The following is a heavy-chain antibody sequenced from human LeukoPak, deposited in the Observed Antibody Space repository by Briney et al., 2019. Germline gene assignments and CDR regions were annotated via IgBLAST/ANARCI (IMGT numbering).Heavy chain of an antibody. CDR1: GVSISSYY. J-gene: IGHJ4*02. CDR3: ARESYYYDSSGYYPYYFDY. V-gene: IGHV4-59*12. D-gene: IGHD3-22*01. CDR2: TYYSGST. Sequence: PSETLSLTCTVSGVSISSYYWSWIRQPPGKGLEWIGYTYYSGSTNYNPSLKSRVTISVDTSKNQFSLKLSSVTAADTAVYYCARESYYYDSSGYYPYYFDYWGQGTLVTVSS.